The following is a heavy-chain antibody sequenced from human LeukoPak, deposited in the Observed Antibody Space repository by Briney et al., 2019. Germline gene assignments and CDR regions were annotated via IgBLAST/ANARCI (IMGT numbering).Heavy chain of an antibody. D-gene: IGHD6-13*01. CDR2: ISYDGSNK. CDR1: GFTFSSYA. CDR3: ARDHLDSSSWSYYYGMDV. J-gene: IGHJ6*02. V-gene: IGHV3-30-3*01. Sequence: QAGGSLRLSCAASGFTFSSYAMHWVRQAPGKGLEWVAVISYDGSNKYYADSVKGRFTISRDNSKNTLYLQMNSLRAEDTAVYYCARDHLDSSSWSYYYGMDVWGQGTTVTVSS.